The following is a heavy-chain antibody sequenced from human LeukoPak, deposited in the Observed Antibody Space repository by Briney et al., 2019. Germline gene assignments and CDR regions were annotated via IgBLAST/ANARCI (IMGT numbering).Heavy chain of an antibody. Sequence: HPGGSLRLSCAASGFTFSSYAMHWVRQAPGKGLEWVASISYDGVDKYYADSLKDRFTMSRDNSKNSIYLQMNSLRVEDTAMYYCAKDVDTVMDWANDAFDVWGQGTMVIVSS. V-gene: IGHV3-30-3*01. J-gene: IGHJ3*01. CDR1: GFTFSSYA. CDR3: AKDVDTVMDWANDAFDV. D-gene: IGHD5-18*01. CDR2: ISYDGVDK.